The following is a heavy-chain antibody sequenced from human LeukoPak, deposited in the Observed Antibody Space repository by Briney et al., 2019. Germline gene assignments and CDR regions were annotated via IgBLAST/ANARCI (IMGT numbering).Heavy chain of an antibody. Sequence: PGGSLRLSCEASGFSFSNYFMSWIRQAPGEGLEWVSYITNSGRSTNYADAVKGRFTISRDNAKKSVYLEMTDLRAEDTAVYYCAREASGNYYVFDSWGQGTLVIVSS. J-gene: IGHJ4*02. V-gene: IGHV3-11*04. CDR1: GFSFSNYF. D-gene: IGHD3-16*01. CDR2: ITNSGRST. CDR3: AREASGNYYVFDS.